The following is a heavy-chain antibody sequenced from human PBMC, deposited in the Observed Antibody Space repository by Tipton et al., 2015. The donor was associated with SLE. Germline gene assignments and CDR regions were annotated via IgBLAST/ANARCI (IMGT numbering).Heavy chain of an antibody. Sequence: TLSLTCTVSGGSIGNYYWNWIRQSPGKGLEWIGSIYPYGSTNYNPSLKSRVTIPLDTSKNQFSLRLRSVTAADTAVYYCARPAPGTSGWPSTWYFDLWGRGALVSVSS. CDR1: GGSIGNYY. D-gene: IGHD6-19*01. V-gene: IGHV4-4*09. J-gene: IGHJ2*01. CDR2: IYPYGST. CDR3: ARPAPGTSGWPSTWYFDL.